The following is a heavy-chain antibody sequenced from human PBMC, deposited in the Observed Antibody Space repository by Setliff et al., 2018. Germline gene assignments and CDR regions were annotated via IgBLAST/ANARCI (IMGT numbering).Heavy chain of an antibody. CDR3: ARDRPSSSGWYTYYYYGMDV. CDR1: GYTFTSYD. Sequence: ASVKVSCKASGYTFTSYDINWVRQATGQGLEWMGWMNPNSGNTGYAQKFQGRVTMTRNTSISTAYMELRSLRSDDTAVYYCARDRPSSSGWYTYYYYGMDVWGQGTTVTVSS. D-gene: IGHD6-19*01. CDR2: MNPNSGNT. V-gene: IGHV1-8*02. J-gene: IGHJ6*02.